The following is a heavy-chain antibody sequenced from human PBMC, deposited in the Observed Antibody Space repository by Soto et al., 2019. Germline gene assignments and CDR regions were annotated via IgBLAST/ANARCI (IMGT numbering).Heavy chain of an antibody. CDR2: IINSGDST. V-gene: IGHV3-23*01. Sequence: EVQLLESGGGLVQPGGSLRLSCAASGFTFSTYAMSWVRQAPGKGLEWVSKIINSGDSTYYTDSVKGRFTISRDNSKNTVYLQMNSLRAEDTAVYYCASGQQLGYWGQGTLVTGSS. D-gene: IGHD6-13*01. CDR1: GFTFSTYA. CDR3: ASGQQLGY. J-gene: IGHJ4*02.